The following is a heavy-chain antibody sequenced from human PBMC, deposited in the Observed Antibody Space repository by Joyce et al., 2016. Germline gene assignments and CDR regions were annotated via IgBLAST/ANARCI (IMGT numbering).Heavy chain of an antibody. J-gene: IGHJ6*02. V-gene: IGHV3-21*01. D-gene: IGHD5/OR15-5a*01. Sequence: EVQLVESGGGLVRPGGSLRLSCAASGFTFSSYSMNWVRQAPGKGLEWVSCISNNRNYIYYADSVKGRFTISRDNAKSSLFLQMDSLRAEDTAVYYCARNSAPRASTYYGLDVWGQGTTVTVSS. CDR3: ARNSAPRASTYYGLDV. CDR2: ISNNRNYI. CDR1: GFTFSSYS.